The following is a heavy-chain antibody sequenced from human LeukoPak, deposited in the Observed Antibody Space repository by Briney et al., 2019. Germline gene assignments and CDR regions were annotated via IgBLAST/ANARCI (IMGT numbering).Heavy chain of an antibody. J-gene: IGHJ4*02. D-gene: IGHD5-12*01. Sequence: GGSLRLSCAASAFTFSNYTMHWVRRAPGKGLEWVAVISYDGSNKYYADSVKGRFTISRDNSKNTLYLQMNSLRGEDTAVYYCARIPRTWLRFPYFDYWGQGTLVTVSS. V-gene: IGHV3-30-3*01. CDR1: AFTFSNYT. CDR3: ARIPRTWLRFPYFDY. CDR2: ISYDGSNK.